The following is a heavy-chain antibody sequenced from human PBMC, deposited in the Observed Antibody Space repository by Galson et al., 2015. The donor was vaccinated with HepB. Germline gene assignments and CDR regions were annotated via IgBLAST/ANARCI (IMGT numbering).Heavy chain of an antibody. V-gene: IGHV3-21*01. CDR3: ARGRRYDFWSGGFDP. CDR1: GFTFSSYS. J-gene: IGHJ5*02. Sequence: SLRLSCAASGFTFSSYSMNWVRQAPGKGLEWVSSISSSSSYIYYADSVKGRFTISRDNAKNSLYLQMNSLRAEDTAVYYCARGRRYDFWSGGFDPWGQGTLVTVSS. CDR2: ISSSSSYI. D-gene: IGHD3-3*01.